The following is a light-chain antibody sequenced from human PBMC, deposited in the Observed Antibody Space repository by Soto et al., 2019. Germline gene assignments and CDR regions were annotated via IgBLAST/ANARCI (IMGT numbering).Light chain of an antibody. CDR3: SSYAGSDNFVL. CDR2: EVI. J-gene: IGLJ2*01. CDR1: SSDVGGYNF. V-gene: IGLV2-8*01. Sequence: QAVVSQPPSASGSPGQSVTISCTGSSSDVGGYNFVSWYQHLPGKAPKLMIYEVIQRPSGVPDRFSGSKSGNTASLTVSGLQAEDEADYYCSSYAGSDNFVLFGGGTKLTVL.